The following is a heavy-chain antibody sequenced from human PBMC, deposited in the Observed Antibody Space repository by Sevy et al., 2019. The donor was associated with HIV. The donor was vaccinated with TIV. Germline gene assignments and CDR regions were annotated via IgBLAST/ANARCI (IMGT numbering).Heavy chain of an antibody. CDR1: GFTFSNAW. CDR3: TTGMAGYYDSSGYYYEDDYFDY. Sequence: GGSLRLSCAASGFTFSNAWMSWVRQAPGKGLEWVGRIKSKTDGGTTDYAAPVKGRFTISRDDSKNTLYLQMSSLKTEDTAVYYCTTGMAGYYDSSGYYYEDDYFDYWGQGTLVTVSS. V-gene: IGHV3-15*01. D-gene: IGHD3-22*01. J-gene: IGHJ4*02. CDR2: IKSKTDGGTT.